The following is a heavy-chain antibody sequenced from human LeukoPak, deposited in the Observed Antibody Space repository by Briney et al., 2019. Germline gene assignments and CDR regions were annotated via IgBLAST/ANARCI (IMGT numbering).Heavy chain of an antibody. V-gene: IGHV4-34*01. D-gene: IGHD3-16*02. CDR3: ARVGFDYVWGSYRSTKLDY. CDR1: GGSFSGYY. J-gene: IGHJ4*02. CDR2: INHSGST. Sequence: PSETLSLTCAVYGGSFSGYYWSWIRQPPGKGLEWIGEINHSGSTNYNPSLKSRVTISVDTSKNQFSLKLSSVTAADTAVYYCARVGFDYVWGSYRSTKLDYWGQGTLVTVSS.